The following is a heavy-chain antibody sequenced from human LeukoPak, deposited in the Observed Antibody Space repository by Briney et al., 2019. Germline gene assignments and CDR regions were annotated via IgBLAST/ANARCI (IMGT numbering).Heavy chain of an antibody. D-gene: IGHD2-2*01. CDR3: AAVPAAMENNWFDP. CDR2: IYYSGST. Sequence: SETLSLTCTVSGGSISSYYWSWIRRPPGKGLEWIGYIYYSGSTNYNPSLKSRVTISVDTSKNQFSLKLSSVTAADTAVYYCAAVPAAMENNWFDPWGQGTLVTVSS. V-gene: IGHV4-59*01. CDR1: GGSISSYY. J-gene: IGHJ5*02.